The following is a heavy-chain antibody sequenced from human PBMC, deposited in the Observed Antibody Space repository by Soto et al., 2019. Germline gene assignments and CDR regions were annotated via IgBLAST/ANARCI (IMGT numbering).Heavy chain of an antibody. CDR3: AKSPYSSGWYYFDY. V-gene: IGHV3-23*01. CDR2: ISGSGGST. Sequence: GGSLRLSCAASGFTFSSYAMSWVRQAPGKGLEWVSAISGSGGSTYYADSVKGRFTISRDNSKNTLYLQMNSPRAEDTAVYYCAKSPYSSGWYYFDYWGQGTLVTVSS. D-gene: IGHD6-19*01. J-gene: IGHJ4*02. CDR1: GFTFSSYA.